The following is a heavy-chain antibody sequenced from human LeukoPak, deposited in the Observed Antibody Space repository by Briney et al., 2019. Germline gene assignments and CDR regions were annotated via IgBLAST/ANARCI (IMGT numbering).Heavy chain of an antibody. Sequence: SETLSLTCTVSGGSISSGGYYWNWIRQFSGTGLEWIGSIYYSGTTYYNPSLKNRATISVDTSKNQFFLRLSSVTAADTAVYYCARDASLDVWGQGTTVTVSS. CDR2: IYYSGTT. CDR1: GGSISSGGYY. J-gene: IGHJ6*02. V-gene: IGHV4-31*03. CDR3: ARDASLDV.